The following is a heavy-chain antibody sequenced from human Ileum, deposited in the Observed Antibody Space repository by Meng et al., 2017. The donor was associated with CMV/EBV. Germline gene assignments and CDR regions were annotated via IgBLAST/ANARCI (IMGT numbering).Heavy chain of an antibody. J-gene: IGHJ4*02. Sequence: GESLKISCAASGFTFRDFWMTWVRQAPGKGLEWVAEINKDGSGKYYVDSVRGRFTISRDNAKNSLYLQINGLRAEDTAVYYCGRDPEFGALDYWGQGMQVTGSS. CDR1: GFTFRDFW. V-gene: IGHV3-7*01. CDR3: GRDPEFGALDY. CDR2: INKDGSGK. D-gene: IGHD1-26*01.